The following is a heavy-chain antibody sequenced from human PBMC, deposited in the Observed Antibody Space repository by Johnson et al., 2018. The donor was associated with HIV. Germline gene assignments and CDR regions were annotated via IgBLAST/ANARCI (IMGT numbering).Heavy chain of an antibody. V-gene: IGHV3-30*04. D-gene: IGHD1-26*01. J-gene: IGHJ3*02. CDR2: ISYDGSNK. CDR3: ARLEELLRAFDI. Sequence: VQLVESGGGLVKPGGSLRLSCAASGFAFSSYAMHWVRQAPGKGLEWVAVISYDGSNKYYADSVKGRFTISRDNSKNTLYLQMNSLRADDTAVYYCARLEELLRAFDIWGQGTMVTVSS. CDR1: GFAFSSYA.